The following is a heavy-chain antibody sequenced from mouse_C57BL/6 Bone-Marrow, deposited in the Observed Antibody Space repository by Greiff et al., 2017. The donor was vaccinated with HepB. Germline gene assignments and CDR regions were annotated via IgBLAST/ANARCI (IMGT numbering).Heavy chain of an antibody. Sequence: QVQLQQSGPELVKPGASVKISCKASGYAFSSSWMNWVKQRPGKGLEWIGRIYPGDGDTNYNGKFKGKATLTADKSSSTAYMQLSSLTSEDSAVYFCARSGLGGSSPYYFDYWGQGTTLTVSS. D-gene: IGHD1-1*01. CDR1: GYAFSSSW. CDR3: ARSGLGGSSPYYFDY. V-gene: IGHV1-82*01. CDR2: IYPGDGDT. J-gene: IGHJ2*01.